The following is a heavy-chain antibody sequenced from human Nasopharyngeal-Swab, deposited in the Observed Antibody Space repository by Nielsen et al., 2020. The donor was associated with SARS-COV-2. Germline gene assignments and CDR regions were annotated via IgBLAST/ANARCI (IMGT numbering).Heavy chain of an antibody. CDR2: INTNTGNL. V-gene: IGHV7-4-1*02. J-gene: IGHJ6*02. CDR3: ARVNVVYYYYGMDV. Sequence: WVRQALGQGLEWMGWINTNTGNLTYAQGFTGRFVFSLDTSVSTAYLQISSLKAEDTAVYYCARVNVVYYYYGMDVWGQGTTVTVSS. D-gene: IGHD2-15*01.